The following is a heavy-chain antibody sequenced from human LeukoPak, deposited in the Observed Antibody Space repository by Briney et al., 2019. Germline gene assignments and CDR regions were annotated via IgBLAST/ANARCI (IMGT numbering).Heavy chain of an antibody. J-gene: IGHJ4*02. CDR2: ISAYNGNT. V-gene: IGHV1-18*01. CDR1: GYTFTSYG. D-gene: IGHD5-18*01. Sequence: ASVKVSCKASGYTFTSYGISWVRQAPGQGLEWMGWISAYNGNTNYAQKLQGRVTMTTDTSTSTAYMELRSLRSDDTAVYYCARGLGEINHVDTAMAKGYWGQGTLVTVSS. CDR3: ARGLGEINHVDTAMAKGY.